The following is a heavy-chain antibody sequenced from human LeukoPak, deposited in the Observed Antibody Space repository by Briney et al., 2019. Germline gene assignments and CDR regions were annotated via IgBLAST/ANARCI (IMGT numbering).Heavy chain of an antibody. Sequence: GGSLRLSCAASGFTFSSYEMNWVRQAPGKGLEWVSYIRSSGSSGSTIYYADSVKGRFTISRDNSKNTLYLQMNSLKAEDTAIYYCAKDPTDFDSSGQTYFDYWGQGTLVTVSS. J-gene: IGHJ4*02. D-gene: IGHD3-22*01. CDR3: AKDPTDFDSSGQTYFDY. CDR2: IRSSGSSGSTI. CDR1: GFTFSSYE. V-gene: IGHV3-48*03.